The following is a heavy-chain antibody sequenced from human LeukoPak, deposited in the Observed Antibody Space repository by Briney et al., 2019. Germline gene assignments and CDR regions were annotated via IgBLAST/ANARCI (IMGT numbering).Heavy chain of an antibody. CDR3: ARGREYYYDSSGPNDY. Sequence: ASVKVSCKASGYTFTGYYMHWVRQAPGQGLEWMGWINPNSGGTNYAQKFQGRVTMTRDTSISTAYMELSRLRSDDTAVYYCARGREYYYDSSGPNDYWGQGTLVTVSS. CDR2: INPNSGGT. J-gene: IGHJ4*02. V-gene: IGHV1-2*02. CDR1: GYTFTGYY. D-gene: IGHD3-22*01.